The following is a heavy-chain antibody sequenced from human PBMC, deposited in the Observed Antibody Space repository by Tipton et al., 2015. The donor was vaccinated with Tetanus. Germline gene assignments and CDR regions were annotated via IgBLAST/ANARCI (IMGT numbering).Heavy chain of an antibody. Sequence: QSGAEVKQPGASVTVSCKASGYRPTNYGISWVRQAPGQGLEWLGWISGYSGDTNYAQQVQGRVTMTTDTSTSTAYLELRSLRSDDTALYFCARDADMWATLKAFDIWGQGTMVTVSS. CDR3: ARDADMWATLKAFDI. J-gene: IGHJ3*02. CDR2: ISGYSGDT. CDR1: GYRPTNYG. D-gene: IGHD1-26*01. V-gene: IGHV1-18*01.